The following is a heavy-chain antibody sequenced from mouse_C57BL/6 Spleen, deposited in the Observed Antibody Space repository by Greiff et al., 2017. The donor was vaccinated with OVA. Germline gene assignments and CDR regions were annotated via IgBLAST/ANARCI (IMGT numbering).Heavy chain of an antibody. CDR3: ARSGVYSNDAMDY. J-gene: IGHJ4*01. CDR2: IYPGAGDT. V-gene: IGHV1-82*01. Sequence: VQLQQSGPELVKPGASVKISCKASGYAFSSSWMNWVKQRPGKGLEWIGRIYPGAGDTNYTGKFKGKATLTADKSSSTAYMQLSSLTSEDSAVYICARSGVYSNDAMDYWGQGTSVTVSS. CDR1: GYAFSSSW. D-gene: IGHD2-5*01.